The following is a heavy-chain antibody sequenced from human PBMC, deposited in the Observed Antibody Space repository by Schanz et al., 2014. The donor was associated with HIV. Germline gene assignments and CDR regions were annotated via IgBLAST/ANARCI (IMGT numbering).Heavy chain of an antibody. Sequence: EVQMLESGGGSVQPGGSLRLSCAASGFTLSNFAMSWVRQAPGKGLEWVSSISGSGVSTFYAGSVKGRFAISRDKSKNTLYLQMNSLRVEDTAVYYCAKMARSVAANTNFDYWGQGTLVTVSS. CDR1: GFTLSNFA. CDR2: ISGSGVST. J-gene: IGHJ4*02. V-gene: IGHV3-23*01. D-gene: IGHD6-19*01. CDR3: AKMARSVAANTNFDY.